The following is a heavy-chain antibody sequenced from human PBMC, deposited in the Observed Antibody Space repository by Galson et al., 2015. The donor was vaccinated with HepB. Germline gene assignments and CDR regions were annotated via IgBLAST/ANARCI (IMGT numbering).Heavy chain of an antibody. J-gene: IGHJ4*02. CDR2: TYYRSKWYN. D-gene: IGHD6-19*01. V-gene: IGHV6-1*01. Sequence: CAISGDSVSSNSAAWNWIRQSPSRGLEWLGRTYYRSKWYNDYAVSVKSRITINPDTSKDQFSLQLNSVTPEDTAVYYCARGGIAVAKTKFDYWGQGTLVTVSS. CDR1: GDSVSSNSAA. CDR3: ARGGIAVAKTKFDY.